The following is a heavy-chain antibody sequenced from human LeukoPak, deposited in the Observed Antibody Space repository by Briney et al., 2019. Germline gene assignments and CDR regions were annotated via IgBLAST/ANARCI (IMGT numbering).Heavy chain of an antibody. V-gene: IGHV3-9*01. CDR1: GLTFEDYA. CDR2: ISWNSGSI. D-gene: IGHD5-18*01. Sequence: GRSPRLSCAASGLTFEDYAMHWVRQTPGKGLEWVSGISWNSGSIAYADSVKGRFTISRDNTKNSLYLQMNSLGVEDTALYYCTKDIDRGGYSYGLTGDFDYWGQGTLVTVSS. J-gene: IGHJ4*02. CDR3: TKDIDRGGYSYGLTGDFDY.